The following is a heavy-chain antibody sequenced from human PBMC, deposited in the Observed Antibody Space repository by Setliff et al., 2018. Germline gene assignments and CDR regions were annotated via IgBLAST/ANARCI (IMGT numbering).Heavy chain of an antibody. Sequence: LSLTCSVSGGSISNSDYYWDWIRQPPGKGLEWIGRVYYSGDTYYIPSLLSRVTISVDTSKNQFSLKLSPVTAADTSVYFCARHRPNLPFDAWGQGALVTVSS. J-gene: IGHJ4*02. D-gene: IGHD7-27*01. CDR3: ARHRPNLPFDA. V-gene: IGHV4-39*01. CDR2: VYYSGDT. CDR1: GGSISNSDYY.